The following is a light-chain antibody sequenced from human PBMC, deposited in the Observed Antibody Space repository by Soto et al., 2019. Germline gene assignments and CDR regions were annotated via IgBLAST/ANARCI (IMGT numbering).Light chain of an antibody. CDR2: DAS. V-gene: IGKV3-11*01. Sequence: EIVLTQSPATLSLSPVERATLSCRASQSVSNYLAWYQQKPGQAPKLLIYDASNRATGIPGRFSGSGSGTDFTLTISSLEPEDFAVYYCQQRSNWPPITFGQGTRLEIK. J-gene: IGKJ5*01. CDR1: QSVSNY. CDR3: QQRSNWPPIT.